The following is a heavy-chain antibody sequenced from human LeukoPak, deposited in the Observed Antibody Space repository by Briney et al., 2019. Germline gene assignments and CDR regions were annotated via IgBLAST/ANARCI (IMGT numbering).Heavy chain of an antibody. CDR2: IYHSGST. CDR1: GGSISSSSYY. CDR3: ARPPGIAAAWFDP. Sequence: PSETLSLTCPVSGGSISSSSYYWGWIRQPPGQGLEWIGSIYHSGSTYYNPSLKSRVTISVDTSKDQFSLKLTSVTAADTAVYYCARPPGIAAAWFDPWGQGTLVTVSS. V-gene: IGHV4-39*01. D-gene: IGHD6-13*01. J-gene: IGHJ5*02.